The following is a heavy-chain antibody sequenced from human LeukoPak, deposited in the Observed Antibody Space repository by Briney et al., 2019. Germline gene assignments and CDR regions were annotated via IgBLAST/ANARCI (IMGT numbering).Heavy chain of an antibody. J-gene: IGHJ4*02. CDR2: IYYSGST. D-gene: IGHD2-2*03. CDR3: ARSGVMDIVVVPAAMAIDY. Sequence: SETLSLTCTVSGGSISSSSYYWGWIRQPPGKGLEWIGSIYYSGSTYYNPSLKSRVTISVDTSKNQFSLKLSSVTAADTAVYYCARSGVMDIVVVPAAMAIDYWGQGTLVTVSS. V-gene: IGHV4-39*01. CDR1: GGSISSSSYY.